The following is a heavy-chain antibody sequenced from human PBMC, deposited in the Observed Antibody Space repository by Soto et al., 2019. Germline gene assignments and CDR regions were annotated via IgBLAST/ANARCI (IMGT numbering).Heavy chain of an antibody. CDR2: IYCNDDR. D-gene: IGHD5-12*01. CDR1: GFSFTTAGVA. CDR3: AHSDGGYEIIYFDF. Sequence: PTLVNPTQTLTLTCTFSGFSFTTAGVAVGWIRQTPGGALEWLTLIYCNDDRRFSPSLKTRLTITGDTSKNQVVLSLTNVDPGDTATYFCAHSDGGYEIIYFDFWGQGIPVTVSS. J-gene: IGHJ4*02. V-gene: IGHV2-5*01.